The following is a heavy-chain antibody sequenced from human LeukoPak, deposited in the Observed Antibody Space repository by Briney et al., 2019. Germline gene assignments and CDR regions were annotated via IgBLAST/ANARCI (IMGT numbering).Heavy chain of an antibody. V-gene: IGHV4-34*01. D-gene: IGHD6-13*01. Sequence: PSETLSLTCAVYGGSFSGYYWSWIRQPPGKGLEWIREINHSGSTNYNPSLKSRVTISVDTSKNQFSLKLSSVTAADTAVYFCARDGRGTSSSWSFDYWGQGTLITVSS. CDR3: ARDGRGTSSSWSFDY. J-gene: IGHJ4*02. CDR2: INHSGST. CDR1: GGSFSGYY.